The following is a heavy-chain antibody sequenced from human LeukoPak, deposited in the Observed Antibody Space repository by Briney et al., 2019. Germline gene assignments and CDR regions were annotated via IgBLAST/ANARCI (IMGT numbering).Heavy chain of an antibody. V-gene: IGHV4-39*02. CDR3: AREHYYGSGRGWFDP. CDR2: IYYSGST. D-gene: IGHD3-10*01. CDR1: GGSISSSSYY. Sequence: SETLSLTCTVSGGSISSSSYYWGWIRQPPGKGLEWIGSIYYSGSTYYNPSLKSRVTISVDTSKYQFSLKLSSVTAADTAVYYCAREHYYGSGRGWFDPWGQGTLVTVSS. J-gene: IGHJ5*02.